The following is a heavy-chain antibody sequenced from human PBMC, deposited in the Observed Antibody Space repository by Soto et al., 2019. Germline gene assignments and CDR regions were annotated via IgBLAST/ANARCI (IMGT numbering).Heavy chain of an antibody. CDR2: ITNSNMTR. D-gene: IGHD2-8*01. V-gene: IGHV3-48*04. J-gene: IGHJ6*02. CDR1: GFTFSSYG. Sequence: PGGSLRLSCAASGFTFSSYGMYWVRQAPGKGLEWVSYITNSNMTRYYADSVKGRFTISRDNAKNSVYLQMNSLRAEDTDVYYCVSGQWYGMDVWGQGTTVTVS. CDR3: VSGQWYGMDV.